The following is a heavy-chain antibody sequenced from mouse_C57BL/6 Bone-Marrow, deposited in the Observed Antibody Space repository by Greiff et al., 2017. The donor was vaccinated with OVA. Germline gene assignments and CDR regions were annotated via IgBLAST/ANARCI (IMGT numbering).Heavy chain of an antibody. V-gene: IGHV1-26*01. CDR1: GYTFTDYY. CDR2: INPNNGGT. CDR3: ARRGDYCAMDY. Sequence: VQLQQSGPELVKPGASVKISCKASGYTFTDYYMNWVKQSHGKSLEWIGDINPNNGGTSYNQKFKGKATLTVDKSSSTAYMELRSLTSEDSAVYYCARRGDYCAMDYWGQGTSVTVSS. J-gene: IGHJ4*01.